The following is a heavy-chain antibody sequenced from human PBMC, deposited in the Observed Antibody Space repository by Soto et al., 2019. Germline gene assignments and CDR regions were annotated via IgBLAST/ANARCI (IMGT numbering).Heavy chain of an antibody. Sequence: EVQLVESGGGLVQPGGSLRLSCAASGFTFSSYSMNWVRQAPGKGLEWVSYISSSSSTIYYADSVQGRCTISGDNANSSLCLQISSARAADSALFDCAINSSIDGLSDYLRQGTLITVSS. CDR1: GFTFSSYS. CDR2: ISSSSSTI. V-gene: IGHV3-48*01. D-gene: IGHD1-20*01. J-gene: IGHJ4*02. CDR3: AINSSIDGLSDY.